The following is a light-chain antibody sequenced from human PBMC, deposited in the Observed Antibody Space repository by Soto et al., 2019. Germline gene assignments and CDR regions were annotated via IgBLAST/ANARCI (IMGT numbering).Light chain of an antibody. CDR2: GAS. CDR3: QQYGSSPPT. CDR1: QIVSSSF. J-gene: IGKJ1*01. Sequence: EIVLAQSPGTLSLSPGESATLSCRASQIVSSSFLAWYQQKAGQAPRLLIYGASRRATGIPDRFSGSGSGTDFTLTINRLEPEDFALYYCQQYGSSPPTFGQGTKVDIK. V-gene: IGKV3-20*01.